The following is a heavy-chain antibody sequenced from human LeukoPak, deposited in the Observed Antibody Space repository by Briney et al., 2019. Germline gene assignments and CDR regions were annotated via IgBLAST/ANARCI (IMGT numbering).Heavy chain of an antibody. J-gene: IGHJ4*02. CDR2: ISGSGGSK. V-gene: IGHV3-23*01. D-gene: IGHD5-12*01. CDR1: GFTFSSYA. Sequence: GGSLRLSRAASGFTFSSYAMSWVRQAPGEGLEWVSAISGSGGSKYYADSVKSQFSISRDNSKNTLYLQMNSLRAEDTAVYYCAKAGTTRGFMTYYWGQGTLVTVSS. CDR3: AKAGTTRGFMTYY.